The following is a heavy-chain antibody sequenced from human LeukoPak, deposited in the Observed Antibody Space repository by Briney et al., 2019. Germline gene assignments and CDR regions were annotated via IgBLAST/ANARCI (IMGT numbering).Heavy chain of an antibody. Sequence: SVKVSCKASGGTFSSYAISWVRQAPGQGLEWMGRIIPILGIANYAQKFQGRVTITADKSTSTAYMELSSLRSEDTAVYYCARAAIPKWELLSFFDYWGQGTLVTVSS. CDR2: IIPILGIA. D-gene: IGHD1-26*01. V-gene: IGHV1-69*04. J-gene: IGHJ4*02. CDR1: GGTFSSYA. CDR3: ARAAIPKWELLSFFDY.